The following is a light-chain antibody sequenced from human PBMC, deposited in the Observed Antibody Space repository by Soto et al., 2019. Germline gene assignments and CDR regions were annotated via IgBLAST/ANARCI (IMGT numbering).Light chain of an antibody. CDR3: QQFNDYPRT. CDR1: QGISSA. Sequence: AIQLTQSPSSLSASVGDRVTITCRASQGISSALAWYQQKPGKPPKVLIYDASSLESGVPSRFSGSGSGTDFTLTISSLQPEDFATYYCQQFNDYPRTFGQGTKLEIK. CDR2: DAS. V-gene: IGKV1D-13*01. J-gene: IGKJ2*01.